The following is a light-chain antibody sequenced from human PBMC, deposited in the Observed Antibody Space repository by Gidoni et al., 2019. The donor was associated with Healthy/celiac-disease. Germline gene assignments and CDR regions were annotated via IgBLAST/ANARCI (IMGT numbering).Light chain of an antibody. CDR2: GKR. Sequence: QPVLTQPPSVSWAPGPRVTISCTGSSSNIGAGYHVHWYQQLQGTAPKLLIYGKRNRPAGVPDRFAGSKSGTAASLAITGLQAEEEADYYCQAYDSSLFVVFGGGTKLTVL. CDR1: SSNIGAGYH. J-gene: IGLJ2*01. CDR3: QAYDSSLFVV. V-gene: IGLV1-40*01.